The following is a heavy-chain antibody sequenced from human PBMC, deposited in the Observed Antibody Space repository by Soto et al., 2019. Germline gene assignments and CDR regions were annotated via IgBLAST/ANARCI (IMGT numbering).Heavy chain of an antibody. CDR3: QAEDGIRDVRSVSAFLLNRSSDL. V-gene: IGHV4-59*01. D-gene: IGHD3-10*02. CDR2: IYYSGST. Sequence: PPGKGLEWIGYIYYSGSTNYNPSLKSRVTISVDTSKNQFSLKLSSVTAADTAVFFFQAEDGIRDVRSVSAFLLNRSSDL. J-gene: IGHJ2*01.